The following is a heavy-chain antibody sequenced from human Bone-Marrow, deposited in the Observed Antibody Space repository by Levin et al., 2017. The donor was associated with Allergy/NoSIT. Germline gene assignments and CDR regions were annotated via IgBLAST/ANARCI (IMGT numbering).Heavy chain of an antibody. CDR3: ARGTVAGTRSFDY. CDR2: INHSEAT. D-gene: IGHD6-19*01. Sequence: SETLSLTCAVRGGSFRGYYWTWIRQSPGKGLEWIGEINHSEATAYNPSLKSRATISIDMSNKQFSLRLSSTTAADTAVYYCARGTVAGTRSFDYWGQGTVVTVSS. V-gene: IGHV4-34*01. CDR1: GGSFRGYY. J-gene: IGHJ4*02.